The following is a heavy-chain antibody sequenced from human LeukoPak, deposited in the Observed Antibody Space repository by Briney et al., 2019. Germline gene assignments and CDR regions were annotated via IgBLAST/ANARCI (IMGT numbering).Heavy chain of an antibody. D-gene: IGHD4-17*01. CDR3: ARDLYGDYGFDI. J-gene: IGHJ3*02. CDR1: GFTFSTDN. V-gene: IGHV3-21*01. Sequence: SGGSLRLSCAASGFTFSTDNMNWVRQAPGKGLEWVSSITGSSTYIYYADSVKGRFTISRDNAKNSLSLQMDSLRAEDTAVYYCARDLYGDYGFDIWGQGTMVTVSS. CDR2: ITGSSTYI.